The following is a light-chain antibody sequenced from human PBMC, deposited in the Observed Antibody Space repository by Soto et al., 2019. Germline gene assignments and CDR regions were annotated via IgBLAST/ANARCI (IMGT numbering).Light chain of an antibody. CDR3: CSYAGSYTWV. CDR2: DVS. Sequence: QSALTQPRSVSGSPGQSVTISCTGTSSDVGGDNYVSWYRQHPGKAPKLMIYDVSKRPSGVPDRFSGSKSGNTASLTISGLPAEDEADYYCCSYAGSYTWVFVTGTKVTVL. J-gene: IGLJ1*01. V-gene: IGLV2-11*01. CDR1: SSDVGGDNY.